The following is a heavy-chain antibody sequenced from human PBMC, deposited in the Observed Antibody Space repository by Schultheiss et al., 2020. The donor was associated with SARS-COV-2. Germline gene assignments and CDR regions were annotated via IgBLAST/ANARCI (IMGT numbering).Heavy chain of an antibody. CDR2: ISYDGSNK. CDR3: AKDRAGAVAGREIDY. V-gene: IGHV3-30*18. D-gene: IGHD6-19*01. CDR1: GFTFSSYS. J-gene: IGHJ4*02. Sequence: GGSLRLSCAASGFTFSSYSMNWVRQAPGKGLEWVTVISYDGSNKYYADSVKGRFTISRDNSKNTLHLQMNSLRVEDTAVYYCAKDRAGAVAGREIDYWGQGTLVTVSS.